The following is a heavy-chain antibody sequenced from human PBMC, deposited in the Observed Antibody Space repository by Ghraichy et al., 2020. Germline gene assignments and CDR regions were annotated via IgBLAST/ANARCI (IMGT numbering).Heavy chain of an antibody. CDR2: ITSSSTTI. CDR1: GFTFNSFS. J-gene: IGHJ6*02. D-gene: IGHD3-9*01. V-gene: IGHV3-48*02. Sequence: GGSLRLSCAASGFTFNSFSMNWVRPAPGKGLEWISYITSSSTTIYYADSVKGRFTISRDNAQNSLYLQMNSLRDEDTAVYYCARDQYDLLTEDYGMDVWGQGSTVTVSS. CDR3: ARDQYDLLTEDYGMDV.